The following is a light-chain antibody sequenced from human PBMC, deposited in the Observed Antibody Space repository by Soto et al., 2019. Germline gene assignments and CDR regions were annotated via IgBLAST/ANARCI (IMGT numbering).Light chain of an antibody. Sequence: DIQMTKNPSSLSASVGDRVTITCRASQSISSYLNWYQQKPGKAPKLLVYAASTLQYGVPSRFSGSGSGTDFTLTISCLQSEDFATYFCQQYYTYPQTFGQRTMVDI. J-gene: IGKJ2*01. CDR3: QQYYTYPQT. CDR2: AAS. CDR1: QSISSY. V-gene: IGKV1-39*01.